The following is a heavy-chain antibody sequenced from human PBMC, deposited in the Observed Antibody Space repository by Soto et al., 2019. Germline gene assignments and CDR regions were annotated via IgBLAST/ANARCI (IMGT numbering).Heavy chain of an antibody. CDR3: ARGDVLRFLEWLLYSWFDP. Sequence: GGSLRLSCAASGFTFSSYSMNWVRQAPGKGLEWVSSISSSSSYIYYADSVKGRFTISRDNAKNSLYLQMNSLRAEDTAVYYCARGDVLRFLEWLLYSWFDPWGQGTLVTVSS. CDR1: GFTFSSYS. J-gene: IGHJ5*02. D-gene: IGHD3-3*01. CDR2: ISSSSSYI. V-gene: IGHV3-21*01.